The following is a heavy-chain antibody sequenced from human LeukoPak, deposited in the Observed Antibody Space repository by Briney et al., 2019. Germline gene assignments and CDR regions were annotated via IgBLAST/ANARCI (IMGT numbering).Heavy chain of an antibody. V-gene: IGHV4-61*08. D-gene: IGHD3-22*01. J-gene: IGHJ3*02. CDR1: GDSISSGDYY. CDR3: ARRRSGYYLPAAFDI. CDR2: IYYSGST. Sequence: SETLSLTCTVSGDSISSGDYYWSWIRQPPGKGLEWIGYIYYSGSTNYNPSLKSRVTISVDTSKNQFSLKLSSVTAADTAVYYCARRRSGYYLPAAFDIWGQGTMVTVSS.